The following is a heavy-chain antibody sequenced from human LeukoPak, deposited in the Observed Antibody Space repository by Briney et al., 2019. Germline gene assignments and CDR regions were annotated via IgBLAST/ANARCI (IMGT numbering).Heavy chain of an antibody. CDR1: GFTFSSYA. CDR2: ISGSGGST. D-gene: IGHD6-6*01. Sequence: GSLRLSCAASGFTFSSYAMSWVRQAPGKGLEWVSAISGSGGSTYYADSVKGRFTISRDNSKSTLYLQMNSLRTEDTGVYYCAKELYSSSSFDYWGQGTLVTVSS. J-gene: IGHJ4*02. CDR3: AKELYSSSSFDY. V-gene: IGHV3-23*01.